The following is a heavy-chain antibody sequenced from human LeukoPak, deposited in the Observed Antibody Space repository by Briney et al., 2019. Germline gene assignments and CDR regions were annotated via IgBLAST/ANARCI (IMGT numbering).Heavy chain of an antibody. CDR1: GFSFSSYE. Sequence: GGSLRLSCAASGFSFSSYEMNWVRQGPGKGLEWVSYISGGGTTIYDADSVKGRFTISRDNAKNSLYLQLNSLTAEVTAVYYCVRDEIRSGAFDIWGQGTMVTVSS. V-gene: IGHV3-48*03. CDR3: VRDEIRSGAFDI. CDR2: ISGGGTTI. D-gene: IGHD3-10*01. J-gene: IGHJ3*02.